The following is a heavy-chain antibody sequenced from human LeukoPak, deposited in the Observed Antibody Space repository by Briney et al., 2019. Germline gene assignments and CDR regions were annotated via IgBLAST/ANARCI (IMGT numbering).Heavy chain of an antibody. D-gene: IGHD1-26*01. J-gene: IGHJ4*02. CDR2: ISYDGSNK. V-gene: IGHV3-30-3*01. CDR3: GRVRISSGSDYGYYFDY. CDR1: GFTFSSYA. Sequence: GGSLRLSCAASGFTFSSYAMHWVRQAPGKGLEWVAVISYDGSNKYYADSVKGRFTISRDNSKNMLYLQMNSLRAEDTALYYCGRVRISSGSDYGYYFDYWGQGTLVTVSS.